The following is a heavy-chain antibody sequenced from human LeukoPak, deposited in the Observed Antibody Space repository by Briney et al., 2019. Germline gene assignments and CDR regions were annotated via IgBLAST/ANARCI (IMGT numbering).Heavy chain of an antibody. CDR1: GGSFSGYY. J-gene: IGHJ4*02. CDR2: INHSGST. Sequence: PSETLSLTCAVYGGSFSGYYWSWIRQPPGKGLEWIGEINHSGSTNYNPSLKSRVTISVDTSKNQFSLKLSSVTAADTAVYCCARDIVGAEETGGTLSFDYWGQGTLVTVSS. V-gene: IGHV4-34*01. CDR3: ARDIVGAEETGGTLSFDY. D-gene: IGHD1-26*01.